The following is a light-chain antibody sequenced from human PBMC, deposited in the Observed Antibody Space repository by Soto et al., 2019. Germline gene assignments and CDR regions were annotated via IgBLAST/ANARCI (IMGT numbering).Light chain of an antibody. J-gene: IGKJ4*02. CDR2: GAA. Sequence: EIVMTQSPATLSVSPGERVTLSCRASQSVFSSLAWYQQKPGQAPRLLIYGAATRATGIPARFSGSGSGTDFTLTISSLQSEDFAVYGGQQDHTWPAFGRGTRVEIK. CDR1: QSVFSS. V-gene: IGKV3-15*01. CDR3: QQDHTWPA.